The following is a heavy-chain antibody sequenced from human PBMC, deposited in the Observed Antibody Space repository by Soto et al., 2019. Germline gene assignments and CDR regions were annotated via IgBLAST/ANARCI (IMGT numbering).Heavy chain of an antibody. CDR2: ISAYNGNT. D-gene: IGHD3-3*01. V-gene: IGHV1-18*01. J-gene: IGHJ6*02. CDR3: ARGGASDLGWGNYYGMDV. Sequence: ASVKVSCKASGYTFTSYGISWVRQAPGQRLEWMGWISAYNGNTNYAQKLQGRVTMTTDTSTSTAYMELRSLRSDDTAVYYCARGGASDLGWGNYYGMDVWGQGTTVTVSS. CDR1: GYTFTSYG.